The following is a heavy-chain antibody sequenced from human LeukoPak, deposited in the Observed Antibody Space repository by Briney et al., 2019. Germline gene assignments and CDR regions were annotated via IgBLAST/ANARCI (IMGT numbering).Heavy chain of an antibody. CDR2: MYYSGST. CDR3: ARLDSARGAFDY. D-gene: IGHD1-26*01. CDR1: GGSVSSYF. Sequence: SETLSLTCTVSGGSVSSYFCSWIRQPPGKGLEWIGYMYYSGSTNYNPSLKSRVTMSVDTSKNQFSLQLSSVTAADTAVYYCARLDSARGAFDYWGQGTLVTVSS. J-gene: IGHJ4*02. V-gene: IGHV4-59*02.